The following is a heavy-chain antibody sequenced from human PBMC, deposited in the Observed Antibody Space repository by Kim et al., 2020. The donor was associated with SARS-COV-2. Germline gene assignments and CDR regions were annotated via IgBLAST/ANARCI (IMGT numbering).Heavy chain of an antibody. CDR3: ARSKGARGSFYYFDY. V-gene: IGHV4-59*01. J-gene: IGHJ4*02. CDR1: GXSISSYY. CDR2: IYYSGST. Sequence: SXTLSLTCTXXGXSISSYYWSWIRQPPGKGLEWIGYIYYSGSTNYNPSLKSRVTISVDTSKNQFSLKLSSVTAADTAVYYCARSKGARGSFYYFDYWGQG. D-gene: IGHD2-15*01.